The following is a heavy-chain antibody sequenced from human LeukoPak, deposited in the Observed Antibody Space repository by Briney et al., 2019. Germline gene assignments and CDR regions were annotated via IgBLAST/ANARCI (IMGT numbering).Heavy chain of an antibody. J-gene: IGHJ4*02. D-gene: IGHD2-2*01. V-gene: IGHV4-59*01. CDR3: ARVSGHCSNTSCRDVEY. Sequence: KPSETLSLTCTVSGGSISGYYWSWIRQPPGKGLEWIGYIYYSGSTNYNPSLKSRVTISVDTSQNQFSLKLSSVTAADTAVYYCARVSGHCSNTSCRDVEYWGQGTLVTVS. CDR1: GGSISGYY. CDR2: IYYSGST.